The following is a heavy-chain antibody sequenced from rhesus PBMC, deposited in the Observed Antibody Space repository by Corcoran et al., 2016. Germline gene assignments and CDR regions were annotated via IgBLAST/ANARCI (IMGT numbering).Heavy chain of an antibody. D-gene: IGHD5-24*01. Sequence: EVQLVESGGGLVKHGGSLRLSCAASGFTFSNYWMSWVRQAPGKGLEWVGRIKNKADGGTEAYAESVKGRFTISRDDSKNTLHLQMNSLKTEDTAVYYCRRGYTDWGQGVLVTVSS. V-gene: IGHV3-16*01. CDR3: RRGYTD. J-gene: IGHJ4*01. CDR2: IKNKADGGTE. CDR1: GFTFSNYW.